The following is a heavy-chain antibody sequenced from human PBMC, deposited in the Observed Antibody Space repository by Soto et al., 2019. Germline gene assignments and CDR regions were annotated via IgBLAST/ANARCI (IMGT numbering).Heavy chain of an antibody. CDR3: AKVQYSSSWRVIDP. J-gene: IGHJ5*02. CDR2: ISYDGSNK. D-gene: IGHD6-13*01. V-gene: IGHV3-30*18. Sequence: GGSLRLSCAASGFTFSSYGMHWVRQAPGKGLEWVAVISYDGSNKYYADSVKGRFTISRDNSKNTLYLQMNSLRAEDTAVYYCAKVQYSSSWRVIDPWGQGTLVTVSS. CDR1: GFTFSSYG.